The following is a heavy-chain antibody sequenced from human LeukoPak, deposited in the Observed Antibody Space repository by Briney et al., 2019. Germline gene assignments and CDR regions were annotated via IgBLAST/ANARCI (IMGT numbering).Heavy chain of an antibody. D-gene: IGHD6-6*01. J-gene: IGHJ4*02. V-gene: IGHV4-59*01. CDR3: ASSGGVASRRGYFSY. Sequence: PSETLSLTCTVSGGSISSYYWSWIRQPPGKGLEWIGYIYYSGSTNYNPSLQSRVSMSVDTSKNQFSLKLTSVTTADTAVYYCASSGGVASRRGYFSYWGQGTLVTVSS. CDR2: IYYSGST. CDR1: GGSISSYY.